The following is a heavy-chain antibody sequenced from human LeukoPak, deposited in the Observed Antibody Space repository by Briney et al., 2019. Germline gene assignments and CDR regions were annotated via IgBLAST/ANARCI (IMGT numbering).Heavy chain of an antibody. V-gene: IGHV4-30-4*01. J-gene: IGHJ5*02. D-gene: IGHD3-22*01. CDR1: GGSIRGYY. CDR2: TYYSGST. CDR3: ARPYYYDSRIDP. Sequence: SETLSLTCTVSGGSIRGYYWSWIRQPPGKGLEWIGYTYYSGSTYYNPSLKSRVTISVDTSKNQFSLKLSSVTAADTAVYYCARPYYYDSRIDPWGQGTRVTVSS.